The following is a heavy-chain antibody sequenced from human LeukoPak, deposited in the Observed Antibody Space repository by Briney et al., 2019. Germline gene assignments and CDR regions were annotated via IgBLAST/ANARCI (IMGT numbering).Heavy chain of an antibody. CDR1: GGSVSSGSYY. CDR3: ARGTQWELPGDY. V-gene: IGHV4-61*01. Sequence: ASETLSLTCTVSGGSVSSGSYYWSWIRQPPGKGLEWIGYIYYSGSTNYNPSLKSRVTISVDTSKNRFSLKLSSVTAADTAVYYCARGTQWELPGDYWGQGTLVTVSS. J-gene: IGHJ4*02. CDR2: IYYSGST. D-gene: IGHD1-26*01.